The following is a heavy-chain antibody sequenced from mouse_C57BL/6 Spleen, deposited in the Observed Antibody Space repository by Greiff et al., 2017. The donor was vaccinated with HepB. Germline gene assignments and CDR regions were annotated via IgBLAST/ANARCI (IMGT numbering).Heavy chain of an antibody. CDR3: ARRRQDYYAMDY. D-gene: IGHD3-2*01. Sequence: QVQLKESGPELVKPGASVKISCKASGYAFSSSWMNWVKQRPGKGLEWIGRIYPGDGDTNYNGKFKGKATLTADKSSSTAYMQLSSLTSEDSAVYFCARRRQDYYAMDYWGQGTSVTVSS. CDR1: GYAFSSSW. CDR2: IYPGDGDT. V-gene: IGHV1-82*01. J-gene: IGHJ4*01.